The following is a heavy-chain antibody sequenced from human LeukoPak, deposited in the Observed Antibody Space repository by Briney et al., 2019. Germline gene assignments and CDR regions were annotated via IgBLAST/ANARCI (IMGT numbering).Heavy chain of an antibody. V-gene: IGHV3-73*01. CDR2: IRSKANTYAT. CDR3: TATGLIQENLPFDI. D-gene: IGHD1-26*01. Sequence: PGGSLRLSCAASGFTFSGSAMHWVRQASGKGLEWVGHIRSKANTYATAYAASVKGRFTISRDDSKNTAYLQMNSLKTEDTAVYYCTATGLIQENLPFDIWGQGTMVTVSS. J-gene: IGHJ3*02. CDR1: GFTFSGSA.